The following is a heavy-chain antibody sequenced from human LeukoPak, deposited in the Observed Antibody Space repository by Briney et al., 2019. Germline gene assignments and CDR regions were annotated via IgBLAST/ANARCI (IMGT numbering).Heavy chain of an antibody. J-gene: IGHJ5*02. V-gene: IGHV1-18*01. Sequence: ASVKVSCKASGYTFTSYDINWVRQAPGQGLEWMGWISAYNGNTNYAQKLQGRVTMTTDTSTSTAYMELRSLRSDDTAVYYCARVDIYYDSSGYYSSWFDPWGQGTLVTVSS. CDR3: ARVDIYYDSSGYYSSWFDP. D-gene: IGHD3-22*01. CDR2: ISAYNGNT. CDR1: GYTFTSYD.